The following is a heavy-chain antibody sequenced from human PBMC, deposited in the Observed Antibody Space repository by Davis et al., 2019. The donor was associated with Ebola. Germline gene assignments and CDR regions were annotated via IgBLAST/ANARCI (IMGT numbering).Heavy chain of an antibody. CDR1: GFIFSNCA. V-gene: IGHV3-23*01. Sequence: GGSLRLSCAASGFIFSNCAMYWVRQAPGKGLEWVSIIGTGHDTYYADSVKGRFTISRDNSKNTVYMQMHNLRAEDTAVYYCASREVGLYNLYWGEGTLVSVSS. CDR3: ASREVGLYNLY. D-gene: IGHD1-14*01. J-gene: IGHJ4*02. CDR2: IGTGHDT.